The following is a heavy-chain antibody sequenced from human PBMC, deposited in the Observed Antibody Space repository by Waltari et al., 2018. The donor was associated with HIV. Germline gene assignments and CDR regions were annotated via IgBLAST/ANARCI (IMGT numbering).Heavy chain of an antibody. Sequence: EVLLVESGGGWVQRGGSLSVSCGASGFRFSSSWMSWVCQSAGKVMERWARIKEKGSDDYKYYADSVRGRFTISRDNTKNLLYLEMNSLTAEDTAVYYCARADYGDSYDAFDIWGQGTTVTVSA. J-gene: IGHJ3*02. CDR2: IKEKGSDDYK. V-gene: IGHV3-7*01. CDR1: GFRFSSSW. CDR3: ARADYGDSYDAFDI. D-gene: IGHD4-17*01.